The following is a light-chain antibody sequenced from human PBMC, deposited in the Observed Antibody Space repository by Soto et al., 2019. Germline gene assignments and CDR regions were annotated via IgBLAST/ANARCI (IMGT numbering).Light chain of an antibody. V-gene: IGKV1-5*03. CDR1: QSISTW. CDR2: KAS. J-gene: IGKJ2*01. CDR3: QQYETYYT. Sequence: DIQMTQSPSTLSASVGDRVTITCRASQSISTWLAWYQQKPGKAPNPLIYKASNLESGVPSRFSGSGSGTEFTLTISGLQRDDFATYYCQQYETYYTFGQGTKLEIK.